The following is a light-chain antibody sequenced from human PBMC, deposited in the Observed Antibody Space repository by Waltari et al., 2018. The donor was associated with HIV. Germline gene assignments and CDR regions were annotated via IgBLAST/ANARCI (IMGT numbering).Light chain of an antibody. CDR1: SSNIGSKY. CDR3: VAWDDSLSGRGV. Sequence: QSVLTQPPSASGTPGQRVTISCSGSSSNIGSKYVYWYQQLPGTAPKLLIYRNYQRPSGVPDRFSGSKSGTSASLAISGLRSEDEADYYCVAWDDSLSGRGVFGGGTKLTVL. V-gene: IGLV1-47*01. CDR2: RNY. J-gene: IGLJ2*01.